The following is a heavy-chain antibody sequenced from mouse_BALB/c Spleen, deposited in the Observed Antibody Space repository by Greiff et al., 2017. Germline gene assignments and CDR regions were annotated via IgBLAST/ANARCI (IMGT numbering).Heavy chain of an antibody. Sequence: QVQLQQSGAELMKPGASVKISCKATGYTFSSYWIEWVKQRPGHGLEWIGEILPGSGSTNYNEKFKGKATFTADTSSNTAYMQLSSLTSEDSAVYYCARRGSKVLYAMDYWGQGTSVTVSS. CDR1: GYTFSSYW. D-gene: IGHD1-3*01. J-gene: IGHJ4*01. CDR3: ARRGSKVLYAMDY. V-gene: IGHV1-9*01. CDR2: ILPGSGST.